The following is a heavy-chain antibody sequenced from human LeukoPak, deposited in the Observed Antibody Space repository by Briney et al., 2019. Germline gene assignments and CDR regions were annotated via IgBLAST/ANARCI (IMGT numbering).Heavy chain of an antibody. V-gene: IGHV1-2*02. CDR2: INSNSGGT. D-gene: IGHD6-19*01. CDR1: GYTFTGYY. CDR3: ARDLGIAVAGVWGGYYYYYYMDV. J-gene: IGHJ6*03. Sequence: ASVTVSCKASGYTFTGYYMHWVRQAPGQGLEWMGWINSNSGGTNYAQKFQGRVTMTRDTSISTAYMELSRLRSDDTAVYYCARDLGIAVAGVWGGYYYYYYMDVWGKGTTVTVSS.